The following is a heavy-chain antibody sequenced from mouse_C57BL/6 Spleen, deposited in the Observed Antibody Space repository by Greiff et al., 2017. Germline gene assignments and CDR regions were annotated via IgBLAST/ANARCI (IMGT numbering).Heavy chain of an antibody. J-gene: IGHJ4*01. CDR3: ARPTEGAMDY. D-gene: IGHD6-1*01. V-gene: IGHV5-17*01. Sequence: EVQVVESGGGLVKPGGSLKLSCAASGFTFSDYGMHWVRQAPEKGLEWVAYISSGSSTIYYADTVKGRFTISRDNAKNTLFLQMTSLRSEDTAMYYCARPTEGAMDYGGQGTSVTVSA. CDR1: GFTFSDYG. CDR2: ISSGSSTI.